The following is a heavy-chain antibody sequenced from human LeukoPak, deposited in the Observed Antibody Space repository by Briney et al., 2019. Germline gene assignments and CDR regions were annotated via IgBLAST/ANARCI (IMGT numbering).Heavy chain of an antibody. V-gene: IGHV3-15*01. D-gene: IGHD1-7*01. CDR1: GFTFSQDW. CDR2: IRNQLDGGTA. Sequence: GGSLRLSCAASGFTFSQDWMSWVRQAPGKGLEWVGRIRNQLDGGTADYAAPVKGRITISRDDSTNTLYLQMNSLKTEDTGLYYCTKLNARDASDFCGQGTMVTVSS. J-gene: IGHJ3*01. CDR3: TKLNARDASDF.